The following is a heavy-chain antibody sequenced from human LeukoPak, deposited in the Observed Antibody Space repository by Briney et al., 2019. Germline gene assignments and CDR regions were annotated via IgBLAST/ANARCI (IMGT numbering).Heavy chain of an antibody. D-gene: IGHD5-18*01. J-gene: IGHJ4*02. CDR3: ARVLGIQLWGSSDY. CDR2: ISAYNGNT. V-gene: IGHV1-18*01. CDR1: GYTFTSYG. Sequence: ASVKVSCKASGYTFTSYGITWVRQAPGQGPEWMGWISAYNGNTNYAQKFQDRVTMTTDTSTSTAYMELRSLRSDDTAMYYCARVLGIQLWGSSDYWGQGTLVTVSS.